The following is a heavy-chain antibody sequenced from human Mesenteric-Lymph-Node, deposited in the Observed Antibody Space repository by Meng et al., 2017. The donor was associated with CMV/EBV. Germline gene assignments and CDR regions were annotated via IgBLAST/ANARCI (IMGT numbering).Heavy chain of an antibody. V-gene: IGHV1-18*01. CDR2: ISGYNGHT. Sequence: ASVKVSCKASGYTFSRYGVTWVRQASGRGLEWMGWISGYNGHTNYAEHLQDRVTMTTDTSTTTVYMELRSLRSDDTGVYYCARDDNCSGGICYSYYGMDVWGQGTTVTVSS. CDR3: ARDDNCSGGICYSYYGMDV. CDR1: GYTFSRYG. J-gene: IGHJ6*02. D-gene: IGHD2-15*01.